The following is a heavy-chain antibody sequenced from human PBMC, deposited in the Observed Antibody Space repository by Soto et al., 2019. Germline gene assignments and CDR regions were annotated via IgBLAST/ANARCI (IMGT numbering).Heavy chain of an antibody. D-gene: IGHD6-13*01. CDR2: IWYDGSNK. J-gene: IGHJ4*02. V-gene: IGHV3-33*01. CDR1: GFTFSSYG. Sequence: QVQLVESGGGVVQPGRSLRLSCAASGFTFSSYGMHWVRQAPGKGLEWVAVIWYDGSNKYYADSVKGRFTISRDNSKKTLYLQMNSLRAEDTAVYYCARDPMYSSSWLDYWGQGTLVTVSS. CDR3: ARDPMYSSSWLDY.